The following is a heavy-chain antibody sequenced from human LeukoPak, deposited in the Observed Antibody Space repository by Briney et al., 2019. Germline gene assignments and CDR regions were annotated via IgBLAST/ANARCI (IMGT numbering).Heavy chain of an antibody. D-gene: IGHD3/OR15-3a*01. CDR3: ARDGIRTGIPNWFDP. CDR2: VYYSGST. CDR1: DDSISISCDS. Sequence: PQTLSLTCTVYDDSISISCDSWDRTLDPAAKRLEWTGSVYYSGSTSYSPSLKSRVTISVDTPKNQFSLKLTSVTAADTAVYYCARDGIRTGIPNWFDPWGQGTLVIVSS. J-gene: IGHJ5*02. V-gene: IGHV4-39*07.